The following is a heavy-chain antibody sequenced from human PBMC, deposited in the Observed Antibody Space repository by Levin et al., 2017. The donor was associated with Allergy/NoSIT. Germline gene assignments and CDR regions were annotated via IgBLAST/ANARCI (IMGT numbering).Heavy chain of an antibody. Sequence: GGSLRLSCAASGFSFSYYYMTWIRQPPGKGLEWVAYMSSSGETIYYADSVKGRFTISRDNAKSSLFLQMNSLRVEDTAVYFCARDHYSGGGMDVWGQGTTVTVSS. CDR1: GFSFSYYY. J-gene: IGHJ6*02. D-gene: IGHD2-15*01. CDR3: ARDHYSGGGMDV. CDR2: MSSSGETI. V-gene: IGHV3-11*01.